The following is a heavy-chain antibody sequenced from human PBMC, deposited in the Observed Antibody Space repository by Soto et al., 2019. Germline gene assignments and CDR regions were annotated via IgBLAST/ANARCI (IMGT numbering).Heavy chain of an antibody. D-gene: IGHD1-1*01. CDR2: INPNSGGT. J-gene: IGHJ4*02. CDR1: RDTFSGNY. Sequence: SVKLTSEASRDTFSGNYLHWVRQANGQGLEWMGWINPNSGGTKYAPKFQGGVTMTRDTSITTAYMELSRLRSGDTAVYYCAREPATAKPEGVDFWGQGTGVTVSS. V-gene: IGHV1-2*02. CDR3: AREPATAKPEGVDF.